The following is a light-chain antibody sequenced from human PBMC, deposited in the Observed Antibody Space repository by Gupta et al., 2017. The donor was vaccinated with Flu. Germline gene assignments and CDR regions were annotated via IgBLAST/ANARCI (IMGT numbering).Light chain of an antibody. CDR2: SAS. CDR1: QSVGSN. CDR3: HQYDKCPREFT. V-gene: IGKV3-15*01. Sequence: IVMMQYSATLSVSPGGGAALSCRASQSVGSNGAGYQQKPGQAPRLLIYSASTRATGIPVRFSGSGSGTEFILTISGLQSQDDAVDYCHQYDKCPREFTFGPGTKVDIK. J-gene: IGKJ3*01.